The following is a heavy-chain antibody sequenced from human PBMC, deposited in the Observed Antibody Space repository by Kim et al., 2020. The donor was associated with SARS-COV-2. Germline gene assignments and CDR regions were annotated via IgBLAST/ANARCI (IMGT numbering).Heavy chain of an antibody. CDR3: ARDPKAGRPSYFDY. CDR1: GFTFSSYA. CDR2: ISYDGSNK. J-gene: IGHJ4*02. D-gene: IGHD1-1*01. Sequence: GGSLRLSCAASGFTFSSYAMHWVRQAPGKGLEWVAVISYDGSNKYYADSVKGRFTISRDNSKNTLYLQMNSLRAEDTAVYYCARDPKAGRPSYFDYWGQGTLVTVSS. V-gene: IGHV3-30*04.